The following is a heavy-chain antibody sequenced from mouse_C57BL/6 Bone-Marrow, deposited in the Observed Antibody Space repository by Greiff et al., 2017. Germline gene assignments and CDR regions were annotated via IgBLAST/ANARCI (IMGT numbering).Heavy chain of an antibody. J-gene: IGHJ3*01. CDR2: IRLKSDNYAT. D-gene: IGHD1-1*01. Sequence: EVKLVESGGGLVQPGGSMKLSCVASGFTFSNYWMNWVRQSPEKGLEWVAQIRLKSDNYATHYAESVKGRFTISRDDSKSSVYLQMNNLRAEDTGIYYCTGEAYYYGSSYDRFAYWGQGTLVTVSA. V-gene: IGHV6-3*01. CDR3: TGEAYYYGSSYDRFAY. CDR1: GFTFSNYW.